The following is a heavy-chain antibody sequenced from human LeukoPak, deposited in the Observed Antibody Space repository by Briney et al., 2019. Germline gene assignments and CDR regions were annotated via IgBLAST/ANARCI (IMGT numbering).Heavy chain of an antibody. CDR2: INARGDT. D-gene: IGHD1-26*01. J-gene: IGHJ4*02. CDR3: ARWEGGSYYDFDY. Sequence: PSETLSLTCAVYGWSFNDYYWNWIRQPPGKGLEWIGEINARGDTNFNPSLKSRVTISVDTSKSQFSLRLTSMIAADTAVYYCARWEGGSYYDFDYWGQGTLVTVSS. V-gene: IGHV4-34*01. CDR1: GWSFNDYY.